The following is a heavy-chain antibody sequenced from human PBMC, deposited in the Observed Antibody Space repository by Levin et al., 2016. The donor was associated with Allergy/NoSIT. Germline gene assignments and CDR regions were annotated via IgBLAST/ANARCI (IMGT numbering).Heavy chain of an antibody. CDR2: ISSSSSYT. J-gene: IGHJ6*02. CDR3: ARDSADSSTSTYYYYYYYGMDV. V-gene: IGHV3-11*06. D-gene: IGHD2-2*01. Sequence: RQAPGKGLEWVSYISSSSSYTNYADSVKGRFTISRDNAKNSLYLQMNSLRAEDTAVYYCARDSADSSTSTYYYYYYYGMDVWGQGTTVTVSS.